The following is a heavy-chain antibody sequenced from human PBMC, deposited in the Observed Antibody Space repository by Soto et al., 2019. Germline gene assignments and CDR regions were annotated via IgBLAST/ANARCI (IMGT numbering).Heavy chain of an antibody. CDR2: VNSSSGNT. D-gene: IGHD1-20*01. J-gene: IGHJ5*02. V-gene: IGHV1-8*01. CDR1: GYTFTTYD. Sequence: ASVKVSCKASGYTFTTYDINWVRQAYGQGHEWMGCVNSSSGNTAYARKFHGRVTMTRDTSISTAYMELNSLESDVSAIYYCARASMYIWYDHWGQGTLVTFSS. CDR3: ARASMYIWYDH.